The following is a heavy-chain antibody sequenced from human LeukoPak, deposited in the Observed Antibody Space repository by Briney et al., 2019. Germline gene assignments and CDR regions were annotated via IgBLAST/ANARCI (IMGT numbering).Heavy chain of an antibody. J-gene: IGHJ5*02. CDR3: ATRGYSYGYGWFDP. CDR2: INHSGST. Sequence: SETLSLTCTVSGGSISSSSYYWSWIRQPPGKGLEWIGEINHSGSTNYNPSLKSRVTISVDTSKNQFSLKLSSVTAADTAVYYCATRGYSYGYGWFDPWGQGTLVTVSS. CDR1: GGSISSSSYY. D-gene: IGHD5-18*01. V-gene: IGHV4-39*07.